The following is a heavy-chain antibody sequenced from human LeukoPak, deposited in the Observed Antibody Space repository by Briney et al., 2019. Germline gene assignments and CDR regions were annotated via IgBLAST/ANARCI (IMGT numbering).Heavy chain of an antibody. CDR1: GYSFTNYW. Sequence: GESLKISCKGSGYSFTNYWIGWVRQMPGKGLEWMGIMYLGDSETRYSPSFQGQVTISADKSISTVYLQWSSLKASDTAMYYCVRHEGSISGWPFDYWGQGTLVAVSS. CDR2: MYLGDSET. V-gene: IGHV5-51*01. CDR3: VRHEGSISGWPFDY. J-gene: IGHJ4*02. D-gene: IGHD6-19*01.